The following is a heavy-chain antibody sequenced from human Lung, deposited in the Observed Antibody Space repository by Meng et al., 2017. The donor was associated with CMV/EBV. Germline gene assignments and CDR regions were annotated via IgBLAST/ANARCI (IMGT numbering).Heavy chain of an antibody. V-gene: IGHV4-34*01. J-gene: IGHJ6*02. CDR2: INHSGST. D-gene: IGHD2-2*02. Sequence: GSLRLXCAVYGGSFSGYYWSWIRQPPGKGLGWIGEINHSGSTNYNPSLKSRVTISVDTSKNQFSLKLSSVTAADTAVYYCARELGYCSSTSCYTYYYYGMDVWGQGTTVTVSS. CDR1: GGSFSGYY. CDR3: ARELGYCSSTSCYTYYYYGMDV.